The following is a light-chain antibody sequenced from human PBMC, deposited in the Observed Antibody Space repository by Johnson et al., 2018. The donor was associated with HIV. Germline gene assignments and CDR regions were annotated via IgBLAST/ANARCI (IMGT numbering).Light chain of an antibody. CDR1: SSNIGNNY. V-gene: IGLV1-51*01. Sequence: QSVLTQPPSVSAAPGQKVTISCSGSSSNIGNNYVSWYQQLPGTAPKLLIYDNNKRPSGIPDRFSGSKSGTSATLGITGLQTGDEADYYCGTCDSSLSAAVCGTGTKVTVL. J-gene: IGLJ1*01. CDR2: DNN. CDR3: GTCDSSLSAAV.